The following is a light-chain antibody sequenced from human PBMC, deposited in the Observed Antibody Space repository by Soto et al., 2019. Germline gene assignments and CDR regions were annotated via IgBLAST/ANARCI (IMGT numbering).Light chain of an antibody. CDR3: QQCGISTWP. Sequence: EIVLTQSPGILSLSPGERATLSCRASQPVSSSYLAWYQQKPGQAPTLLIYGASTRATGIPDRFSGSGSGTDFPLTISRLGPEDFEVYYCQQCGISTWPFGQANKVDIK. J-gene: IGKJ1*01. CDR1: QPVSSSY. CDR2: GAS. V-gene: IGKV3-20*01.